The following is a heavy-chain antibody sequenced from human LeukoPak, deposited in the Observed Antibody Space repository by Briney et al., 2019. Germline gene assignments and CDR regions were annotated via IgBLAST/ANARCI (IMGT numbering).Heavy chain of an antibody. Sequence: PSETLSLTCTVSGGSISSSSYYWGWIRQPPGKGLAWIGSIYYSGSTYYNPSLKSRVTISVDTSKNQFSLKLSSVTAADTAVYYCARRASYYYDSSGYYWYFDYWGQGTLVTVSS. D-gene: IGHD3-22*01. V-gene: IGHV4-39*01. J-gene: IGHJ4*02. CDR2: IYYSGST. CDR3: ARRASYYYDSSGYYWYFDY. CDR1: GGSISSSSYY.